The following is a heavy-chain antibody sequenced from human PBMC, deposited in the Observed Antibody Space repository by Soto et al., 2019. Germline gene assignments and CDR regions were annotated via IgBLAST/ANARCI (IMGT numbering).Heavy chain of an antibody. CDR3: TRDRPNTDRGTAVFGSANYFDS. Sequence: QVQLVQSGAEVKKPGASVKVSCKASETTIRRYGLDWVRQAPGQGLEWMGGIIPSFGAPRYSQKFEGSVTITADESTNTAYMELRSLTSEDTAVYYCTRDRPNTDRGTAVFGSANYFDSWGQGTLVTVSS. V-gene: IGHV1-69*01. J-gene: IGHJ4*02. CDR2: IIPSFGAP. CDR1: ETTIRRYG. D-gene: IGHD2-15*01.